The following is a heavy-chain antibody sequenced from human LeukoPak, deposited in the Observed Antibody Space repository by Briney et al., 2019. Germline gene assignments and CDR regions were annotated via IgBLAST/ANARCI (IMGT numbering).Heavy chain of an antibody. CDR2: ISSSGSTI. Sequence: PGGSLRLSCAASGFTFSSYAMSWIRQAPGKGLEWVSYISSSGSTIYYADSVKGRFTISRDNAKNSLYLQMNSLRAEDTAVYYCARGSHWKEQWLYTPDYWGQGTLVTVSS. CDR1: GFTFSSYA. J-gene: IGHJ4*02. V-gene: IGHV3-11*01. CDR3: ARGSHWKEQWLYTPDY. D-gene: IGHD6-19*01.